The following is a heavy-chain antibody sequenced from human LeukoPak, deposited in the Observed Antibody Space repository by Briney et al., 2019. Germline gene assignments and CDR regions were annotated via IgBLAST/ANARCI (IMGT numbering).Heavy chain of an antibody. CDR2: IYHSGST. CDR1: GYSISSGYY. CDR3: ARLRHHDFWSGYYREYYYYYMDV. D-gene: IGHD3-3*01. J-gene: IGHJ6*03. Sequence: SETLSLTCAVSGYSISSGYYWGWIRQPPGKGLEWIGSIYHSGSTYYNPSLKSRVTISVDTSKNQFSLKLSSVTAADTAVYYCARLRHHDFWSGYYREYYYYYMDVWGKGTTVTVSS. V-gene: IGHV4-38-2*01.